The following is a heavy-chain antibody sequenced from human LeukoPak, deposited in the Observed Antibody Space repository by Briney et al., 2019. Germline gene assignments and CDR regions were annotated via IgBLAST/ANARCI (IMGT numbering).Heavy chain of an antibody. Sequence: PSETLSLTCTVSGGSISSGGYYWSWIRQHPGKGLEWIGYIYYSGSIYYNPSLKSRVTISVDTSKNQFSLKLSSVTAADTAVYYCARGWDGTVTTTQPYFDYWGQGTLVTVSS. CDR3: ARGWDGTVTTTQPYFDY. V-gene: IGHV4-31*03. CDR1: GGSISSGGYY. J-gene: IGHJ4*02. D-gene: IGHD4-17*01. CDR2: IYYSGSI.